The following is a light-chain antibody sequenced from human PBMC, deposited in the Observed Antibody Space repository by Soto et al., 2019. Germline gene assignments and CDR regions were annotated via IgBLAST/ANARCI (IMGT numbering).Light chain of an antibody. CDR1: QSISSW. Sequence: DIPMTQSPSTLSASVGDRVTITCRASQSISSWLAWYQQKPGKAPKLLIYDASSLESGVPSRLNGRGSGTEFTLTISSLKPDDFAPYYCQQYNSYPWTFGQGTKVEIK. CDR3: QQYNSYPWT. J-gene: IGKJ1*01. CDR2: DAS. V-gene: IGKV1-5*01.